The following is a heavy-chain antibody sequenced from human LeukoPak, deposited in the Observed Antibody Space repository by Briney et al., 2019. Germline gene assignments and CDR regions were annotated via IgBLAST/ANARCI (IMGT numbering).Heavy chain of an antibody. Sequence: HPGGSLRLSCAASGFTFSSYAMSWVRQAPGKGLEWVSAISGSGGSTYNADSVKGRFTISRDNSKNTLYLQMNSLRAEDTAVYYCARESADQLLLFSFDYWGQGTLVTVSS. D-gene: IGHD2-2*01. J-gene: IGHJ4*02. V-gene: IGHV3-23*01. CDR3: ARESADQLLLFSFDY. CDR2: ISGSGGST. CDR1: GFTFSSYA.